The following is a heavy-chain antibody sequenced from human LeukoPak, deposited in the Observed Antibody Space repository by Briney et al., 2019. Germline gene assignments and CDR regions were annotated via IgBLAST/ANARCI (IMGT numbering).Heavy chain of an antibody. J-gene: IGHJ4*02. D-gene: IGHD1-1*01. CDR2: ISTTSGFT. CDR3: ARTQATTGHFDY. CDR1: GFTVSSNY. V-gene: IGHV3-11*06. Sequence: PGGSLRLSCAASGFTVSSNYMSWIRQAPGKGLEWLSYISTTSGFTKYADAMKGRFTISRDNSKNSLYLQMNSLRAEDSAVYYCARTQATTGHFDYWGQGTLVTVSA.